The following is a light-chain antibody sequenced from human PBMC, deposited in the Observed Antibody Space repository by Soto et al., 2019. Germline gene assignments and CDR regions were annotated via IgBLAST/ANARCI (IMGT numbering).Light chain of an antibody. J-gene: IGLJ2*01. CDR3: SSYTSSSTLVV. CDR1: SSDVGGYNY. V-gene: IGLV2-14*01. CDR2: YVS. Sequence: QSALTQPASVSGSPGQSITISCTGTSSDVGGYNYVSWYQQHPGKAPKLMFYYVSNRPSGVSNRFSGSKSGNTASLTISGLQAEDEADYYCSSYTSSSTLVVFGGGTKVTVL.